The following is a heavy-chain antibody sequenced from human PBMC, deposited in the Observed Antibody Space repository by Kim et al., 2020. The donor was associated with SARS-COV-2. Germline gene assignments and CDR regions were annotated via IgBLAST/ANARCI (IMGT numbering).Heavy chain of an antibody. J-gene: IGHJ6*02. V-gene: IGHV6-1*01. Sequence: SQTLSLTCAISGDSVSSNSAAWNWIRQSPSGGLEWLGRTYYRSKWYNDYAVSVKSRITISPDTSKNQFSLQLNSVTPEDTAVYYCAREQWLRGLREDYYYGMDVWGQGTTVTVSS. CDR2: TYYRSKWYN. CDR3: AREQWLRGLREDYYYGMDV. D-gene: IGHD6-19*01. CDR1: GDSVSSNSAA.